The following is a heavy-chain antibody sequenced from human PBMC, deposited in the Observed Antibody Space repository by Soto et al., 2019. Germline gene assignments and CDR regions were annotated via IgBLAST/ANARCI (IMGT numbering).Heavy chain of an antibody. CDR3: ARSQGSSTSLEIYYYYYYGMDV. CDR2: IIPISGTA. Sequence: QVQLVQSGAEVKKPGSSVKVSCKASGGTFSSYAISWVRQAPGQGLEWMGGIIPISGTANYAQKFQGRVTITADESTSTAYMELSSLRSEDTDVYYCARSQGSSTSLEIYYYYYYGMDVWGQGTTVTVS. J-gene: IGHJ6*02. V-gene: IGHV1-69*01. D-gene: IGHD2-2*01. CDR1: GGTFSSYA.